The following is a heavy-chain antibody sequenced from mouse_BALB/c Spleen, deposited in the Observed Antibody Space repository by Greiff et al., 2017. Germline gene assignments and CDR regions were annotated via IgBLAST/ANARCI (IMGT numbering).Heavy chain of an antibody. Sequence: EVKLVESGGGLVQPGGSRKLSCAASGFTFSSFGMHWVRQAPEKGLEWVAYISSGSSTIYYADTVKGRFTISRDNPKNTLFLQMTSLRSEDTAMYYCARPYYYAMDYWGQGTSVTVSP. V-gene: IGHV5-17*02. CDR3: ARPYYYAMDY. J-gene: IGHJ4*01. CDR2: ISSGSSTI. CDR1: GFTFSSFG.